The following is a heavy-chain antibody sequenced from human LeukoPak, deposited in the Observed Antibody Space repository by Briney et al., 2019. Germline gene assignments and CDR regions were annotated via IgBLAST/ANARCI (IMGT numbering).Heavy chain of an antibody. J-gene: IGHJ4*02. CDR3: ARRPLVPAATYYFDY. V-gene: IGHV3-21*01. CDR1: GFTFSSYS. Sequence: GGSLRLSCAASGFTFSSYSMNWVRQAPGKGLEWVSSISSSSSYIYYADSVKGRFTISRDNAKNSLYPQMNSLRAEDTAVYYCARRPLVPAATYYFDYWGQGTLVTVSS. D-gene: IGHD2-2*01. CDR2: ISSSSSYI.